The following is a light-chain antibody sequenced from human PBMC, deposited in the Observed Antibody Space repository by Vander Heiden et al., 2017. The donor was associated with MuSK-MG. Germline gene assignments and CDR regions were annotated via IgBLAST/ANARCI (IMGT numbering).Light chain of an antibody. CDR1: SSDVGGYNY. J-gene: IGLJ2*01. CDR2: DVT. Sequence: QSALTQPRSVSGSPGQSVTISCTGTSSDVGGYNYVSWYQHHPGKAPKVVIYDVTKRPSGVPDRFSGSKTGNTASLTISGLQAEDEADYYCCSYAGTYTYVIFGGGTKLTV. CDR3: CSYAGTYTYVI. V-gene: IGLV2-11*01.